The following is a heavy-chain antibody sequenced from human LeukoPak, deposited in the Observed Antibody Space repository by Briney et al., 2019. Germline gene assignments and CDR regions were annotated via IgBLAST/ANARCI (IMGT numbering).Heavy chain of an antibody. CDR1: GFTFSSHW. V-gene: IGHV3-30*03. Sequence: GGSLRLSCAASGFTFSSHWMSWVRQAPGKGLEWVAVISYDGSNKYYADSVKGRFTISRDNSKNTLYLQMNSLRAEDTAVYYCARVMVITEVDYWGQGTLVTVSS. J-gene: IGHJ4*02. CDR3: ARVMVITEVDY. D-gene: IGHD3-22*01. CDR2: ISYDGSNK.